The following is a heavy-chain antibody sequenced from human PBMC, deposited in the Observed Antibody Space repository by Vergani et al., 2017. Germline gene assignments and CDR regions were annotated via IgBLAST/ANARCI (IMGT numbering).Heavy chain of an antibody. Sequence: EVQLVQSGAEVKKPGESLKISCKGSGYSFTSYWIGWVRQMPGKGLEWMGIIYPGDSDTRYSPSFQGQVTISADKSISTAYLQWSSLKASDTAMYYCARFSPGVSGSYPLTYYFDYWGQGTLVTVSS. J-gene: IGHJ4*02. CDR1: GYSFTSYW. V-gene: IGHV5-51*01. D-gene: IGHD3-16*02. CDR2: IYPGDSDT. CDR3: ARFSPGVSGSYPLTYYFDY.